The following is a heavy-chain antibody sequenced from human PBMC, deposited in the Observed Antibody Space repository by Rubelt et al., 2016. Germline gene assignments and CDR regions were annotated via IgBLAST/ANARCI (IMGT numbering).Heavy chain of an antibody. Sequence: EVQLVQPGAEVKKPGESLRISCKGSGYSFTSYWISWVRQMPGKGLEWLGRIAPSASFTNYSPSLQGDSTSSAAKSFSTADRHRGGLKASDSAMYYGASYDLWSDYYLDYWGLGTLVTVSS. CDR1: GYSFTSYW. D-gene: IGHD3-3*01. CDR2: IAPSASFT. CDR3: ASYDLWSDYYLDY. V-gene: IGHV5-10-1*03. J-gene: IGHJ4*02.